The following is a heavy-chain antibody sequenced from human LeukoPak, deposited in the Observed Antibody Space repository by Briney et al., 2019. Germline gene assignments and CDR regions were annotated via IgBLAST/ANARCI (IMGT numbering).Heavy chain of an antibody. CDR1: GFTFSSYW. CDR2: INHSGST. D-gene: IGHD2-15*01. CDR3: ARGLGYCSGGSCVGIDY. J-gene: IGHJ4*02. V-gene: IGHV4-34*01. Sequence: GSLRLSCAASGFTFSSYWMSWVRQPPGKGLEWIGEINHSGSTNYNPSLKSRVTISVDTSKNQFSLKLSSVTAADTAVYYCARGLGYCSGGSCVGIDYWGQGTLVTVSS.